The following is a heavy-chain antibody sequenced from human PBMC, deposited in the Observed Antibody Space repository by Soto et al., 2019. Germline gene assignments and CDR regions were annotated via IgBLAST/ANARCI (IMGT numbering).Heavy chain of an antibody. CDR3: ARRNEDYVGWAIGTHTDY. CDR2: IYPADSDT. V-gene: IGHV5-51*01. J-gene: IGHJ4*02. D-gene: IGHD3-16*01. CDR1: GYTFSTYW. Sequence: GESLKISCKASGYTFSTYWIGWVRQMPGKGLEWMGTIYPADSDTRYSPSFEGQVTMSVDTSISTAYLQWSSLKASDTAMYYCARRNEDYVGWAIGTHTDYWGQGTLVTVSS.